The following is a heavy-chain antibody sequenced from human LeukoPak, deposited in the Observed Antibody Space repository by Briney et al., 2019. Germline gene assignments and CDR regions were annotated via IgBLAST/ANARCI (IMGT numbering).Heavy chain of an antibody. CDR2: INHSGST. CDR3: ARPSSGWYGGWFDP. Sequence: GSLRLSCAASGFTFSSYSMNWIRQPPGKGLEWIGEINHSGSTNYNPSLKSRVTISVDTSKNQFSLKLSSVTAADTAVYYCARPSSGWYGGWFDPWGQGTLVTVSS. CDR1: GFTFSSYS. V-gene: IGHV4-34*01. J-gene: IGHJ5*02. D-gene: IGHD6-19*01.